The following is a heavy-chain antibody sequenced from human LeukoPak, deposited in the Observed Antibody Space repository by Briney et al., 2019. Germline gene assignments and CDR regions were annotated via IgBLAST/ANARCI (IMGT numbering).Heavy chain of an antibody. Sequence: GGSLRLSCEASGLTFSSCWMHWVRQVPGKGLVWVSRVNSDGSGTTYADSVEGRFTISRDNAKNTLYLQMNNLRAEDTAVYYCAAPGNRGSGPFDFWGQGILVTVSS. D-gene: IGHD3-10*01. J-gene: IGHJ4*02. CDR1: GLTFSSCW. V-gene: IGHV3-74*01. CDR3: AAPGNRGSGPFDF. CDR2: VNSDGSGT.